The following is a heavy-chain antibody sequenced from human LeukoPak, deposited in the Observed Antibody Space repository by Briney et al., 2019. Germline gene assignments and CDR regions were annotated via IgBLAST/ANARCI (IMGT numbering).Heavy chain of an antibody. V-gene: IGHV4-59*08. CDR2: IYYSGST. J-gene: IGHJ5*02. Sequence: SETLSLTCTVSGGSISSYYWSWIRQPPGKGLEWIGYIYYSGSTNYNPSLKSRVTLSIDTSKNQFSLKLNSVTAADTAVYYCARHSNWNGGVDWFDPWGQGTLVAVSS. CDR1: GGSISSYY. CDR3: ARHSNWNGGVDWFDP. D-gene: IGHD1-20*01.